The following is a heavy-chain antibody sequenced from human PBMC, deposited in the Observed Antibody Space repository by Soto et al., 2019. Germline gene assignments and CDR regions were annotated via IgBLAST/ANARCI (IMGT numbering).Heavy chain of an antibody. Sequence: GGSLRLSCAASGFTFSSYSMNWVRQAPGKGLEWVSSISGSSSYIYYADSVKGRFTISRDNAKNSLYLQMNSLRAEDTAVYYCARDIGGYSGCANDYWGQGTLVTVSS. D-gene: IGHD5-12*01. V-gene: IGHV3-21*01. CDR1: GFTFSSYS. J-gene: IGHJ4*02. CDR3: ARDIGGYSGCANDY. CDR2: ISGSSSYI.